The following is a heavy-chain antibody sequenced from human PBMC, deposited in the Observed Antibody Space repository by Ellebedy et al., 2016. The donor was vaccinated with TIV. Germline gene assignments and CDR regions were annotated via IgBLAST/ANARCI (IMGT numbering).Heavy chain of an antibody. Sequence: GESLKISCAASGFTFSRCAMSWVRQSPGQGLEWVSGISGNGISAYYAGSVEGRFTFSRDNSHNSRYLQMTSLRVEDTAVYYCAKGARDYSGGYYYYAMDVWGQGTTVTVSS. D-gene: IGHD2-15*01. CDR3: AKGARDYSGGYYYYAMDV. CDR2: ISGNGISA. CDR1: GFTFSRCA. V-gene: IGHV3-23*01. J-gene: IGHJ6*02.